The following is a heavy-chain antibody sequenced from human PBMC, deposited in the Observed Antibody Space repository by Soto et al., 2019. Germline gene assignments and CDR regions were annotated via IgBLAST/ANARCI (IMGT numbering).Heavy chain of an antibody. CDR3: AKVSCSGGSCYSPDYYFDY. D-gene: IGHD2-15*01. Sequence: PGGSLRLSCAASGFTFSSYCIHWVRQAPCKGLEWVAVISYDGSNKYYADSVKGRFTISRDNSKNTLYLQMNSLRAEDTAVYYCAKVSCSGGSCYSPDYYFDYWGQGTLVTVSS. V-gene: IGHV3-30*18. CDR1: GFTFSSYC. CDR2: ISYDGSNK. J-gene: IGHJ4*02.